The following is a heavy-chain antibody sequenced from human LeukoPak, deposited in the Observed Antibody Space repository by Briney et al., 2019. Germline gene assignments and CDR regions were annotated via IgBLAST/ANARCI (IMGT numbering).Heavy chain of an antibody. CDR3: ATSMTSPGAFDY. J-gene: IGHJ4*02. V-gene: IGHV3-64*04. D-gene: IGHD2-8*02. Sequence: GGSLRLSCSASGFIFTTYTMYWVRQAPGKGLEYVSVINGDGRTTNYPDSVKGRFTISRDNSKHTLYLQMNSLRAEDTAVYYCATSMTSPGAFDYWGQGTLVTVSS. CDR1: GFIFTTYT. CDR2: INGDGRTT.